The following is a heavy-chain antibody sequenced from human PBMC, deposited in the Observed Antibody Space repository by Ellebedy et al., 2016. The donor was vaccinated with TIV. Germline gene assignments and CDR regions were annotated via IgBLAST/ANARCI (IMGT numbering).Heavy chain of an antibody. D-gene: IGHD3-22*01. CDR2: INHSGST. CDR3: ARLRGYGNNWFNP. V-gene: IGHV4-34*01. CDR1: GGSFSGYY. Sequence: SETLSLTXAVYGGSFSGYYWSWIRQPPGKGLEWIGEINHSGSTNYNPSLKSRVTISVDTSKNQFSLKLSSVTAADTAVYYCARLRGYGNNWFNPWGQGTLVTVSS. J-gene: IGHJ5*02.